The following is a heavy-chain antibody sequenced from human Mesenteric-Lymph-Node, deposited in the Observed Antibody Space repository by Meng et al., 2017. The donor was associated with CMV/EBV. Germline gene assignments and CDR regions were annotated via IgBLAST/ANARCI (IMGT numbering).Heavy chain of an antibody. V-gene: IGHV1-2*02. J-gene: IGHJ4*02. CDR1: GYTFTGYY. CDR2: INPNSGGT. D-gene: IGHD3-22*01. CDR3: ARALKRHYYDTRGYLGLIY. Sequence: ASVKVSCKASGYTFTGYYMHWVRQAPGQGLEWMGWINPNSGGTNYAQKFQGRVTMTRDTSINTAYMELSRLGSDDTAVYYCARALKRHYYDTRGYLGLIYWGQGTLVTVSS.